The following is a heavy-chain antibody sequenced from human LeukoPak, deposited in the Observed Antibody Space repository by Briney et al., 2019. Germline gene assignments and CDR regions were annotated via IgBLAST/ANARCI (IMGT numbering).Heavy chain of an antibody. CDR1: GDSVSSNSAA. D-gene: IGHD3-9*01. CDR3: ARSVYYDILTGYSQYYFDY. J-gene: IGHJ4*02. V-gene: IGHV6-1*01. Sequence: SQTLSLTCAISGDSVSSNSAAWNWIRQSPSRGLEWLERTYYRSKWYNDYAVSVKSRITINPDTSKNQFSLQLNSVTPEDTAVYYCARSVYYDILTGYSQYYFDYWGQGTLVTVSS. CDR2: TYYRSKWYN.